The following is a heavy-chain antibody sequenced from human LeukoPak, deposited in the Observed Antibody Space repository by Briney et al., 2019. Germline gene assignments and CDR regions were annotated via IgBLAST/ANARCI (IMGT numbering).Heavy chain of an antibody. CDR3: ARDDYGDYGYVDY. V-gene: IGHV3-15*01. D-gene: IGHD4-17*01. CDR2: IKSKTDGGTT. CDR1: GFTFNNAW. J-gene: IGHJ4*02. Sequence: GGSLRLSCAASGFTFNNAWMTWVRQAPGKGLEWVGHIKSKTDGGTTDYAAPVKGRFTISRDDSKNTLYLQMNSLRAEDTAVYYCARDDYGDYGYVDYWGQGTLVTVSS.